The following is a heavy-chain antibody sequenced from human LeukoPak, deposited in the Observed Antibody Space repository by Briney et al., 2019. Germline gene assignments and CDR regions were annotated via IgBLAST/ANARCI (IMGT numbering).Heavy chain of an antibody. Sequence: GGSLRLSCAASGFTFSSYWMHWVRQAPGKGLVWVSRINSDGSSTSYADSVEGRFTISRDNAKNTLYLQMNSLRAEDTAVYYCARTRGWLVLGYYFDYWGQGTLVTVSS. CDR3: ARTRGWLVLGYYFDY. V-gene: IGHV3-74*01. D-gene: IGHD6-19*01. CDR1: GFTFSSYW. J-gene: IGHJ4*02. CDR2: INSDGSST.